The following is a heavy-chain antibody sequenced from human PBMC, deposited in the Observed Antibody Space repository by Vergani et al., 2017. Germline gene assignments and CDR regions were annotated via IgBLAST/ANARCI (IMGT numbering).Heavy chain of an antibody. J-gene: IGHJ6*02. V-gene: IGHV3-43D*04. CDR2: ISWDGGST. CDR1: GFTFDDYA. Sequence: EVQLVESGGVVVQPGGSLRLSCAASGFTFDDYAMHWVRQAPGKGLEWVSLISWDGGSTYYADSVKGRFTISRDNSKNSLYLQMNSLRAEDTALYYCAKDFGGDGYNLVYYYYGMDVWGQGTTVTVSS. D-gene: IGHD5-24*01. CDR3: AKDFGGDGYNLVYYYYGMDV.